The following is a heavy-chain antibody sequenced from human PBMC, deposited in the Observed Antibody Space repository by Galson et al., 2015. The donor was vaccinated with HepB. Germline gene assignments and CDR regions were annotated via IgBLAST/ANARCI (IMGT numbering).Heavy chain of an antibody. V-gene: IGHV1-69*13. CDR2: IIPIFGTA. CDR3: ARAGNSGVLRFLEWDYYYYYGMDV. CDR1: GGTFSSYA. Sequence: SVKVSCKASGGTFSSYAISWVRQAPGQGLEWMGGIIPIFGTANYAQKFQGRVTITADESTSTAYMELSSLRSEDTAVYYCARAGNSGVLRFLEWDYYYYYGMDVWGQGTTVTVSS. J-gene: IGHJ6*02. D-gene: IGHD3-3*01.